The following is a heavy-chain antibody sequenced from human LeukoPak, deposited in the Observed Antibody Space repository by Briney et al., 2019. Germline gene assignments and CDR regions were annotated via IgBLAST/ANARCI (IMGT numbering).Heavy chain of an antibody. CDR2: ISWNSGSI. CDR3: AKDVAAAGTDAFDI. D-gene: IGHD6-13*01. V-gene: IGHV3-9*01. CDR1: GFTFDDYA. Sequence: GRSLRLSCAASGFTFDDYAVPWGRHAPAPALDRVSGISWNSGSIGYADSVKGRFTISRDNAKNSLYLQMNSLRAEDTALYYCAKDVAAAGTDAFDIWGQGTMVTVSS. J-gene: IGHJ3*02.